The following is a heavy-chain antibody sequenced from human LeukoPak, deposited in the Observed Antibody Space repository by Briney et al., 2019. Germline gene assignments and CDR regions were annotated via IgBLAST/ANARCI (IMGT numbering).Heavy chain of an antibody. CDR1: GFTFSSYA. CDR3: ARDPSYGGNSYYFDY. CDR2: ISGSGSST. Sequence: GGSLRLSCAASGFTFSSYAMSWVRQAPGKGLEWVSVISGSGSSTYYADSVKGRFTISRDNSKNTLYLQINSLRAEDTAVYYCARDPSYGGNSYYFDYWGQGTLVTVSS. J-gene: IGHJ4*02. D-gene: IGHD4-23*01. V-gene: IGHV3-23*01.